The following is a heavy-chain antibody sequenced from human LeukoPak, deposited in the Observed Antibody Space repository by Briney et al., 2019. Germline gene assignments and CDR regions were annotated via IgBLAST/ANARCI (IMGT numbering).Heavy chain of an antibody. Sequence: ASVKVSCKASGYTFTGYYMHWVRQAPGQGLEWMGWINPNSGGTNYAQKFQGRVTMTRDTSISTAYMELSRLRSDDTAVYYCARVMHWDKVMARGRGMDVWGQGTTVTVSS. CDR3: ARVMHWDKVMARGRGMDV. CDR2: INPNSGGT. D-gene: IGHD5-18*01. V-gene: IGHV1-2*02. CDR1: GYTFTGYY. J-gene: IGHJ6*02.